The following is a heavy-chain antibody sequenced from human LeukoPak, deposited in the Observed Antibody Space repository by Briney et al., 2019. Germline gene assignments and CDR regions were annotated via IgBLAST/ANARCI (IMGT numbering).Heavy chain of an antibody. V-gene: IGHV4-59*12. D-gene: IGHD2-15*01. CDR2: THYSGST. J-gene: IGHJ3*02. CDR3: ARDRNVYCSGGSCYSAPFDI. Sequence: SETLSLTCTVSGGSISSYYWSWLRQPPGKGLEYIGYTHYSGSTNYNPSLKSRVTISVDKSKNQFSLKLSSVTAADTAVYYCARDRNVYCSGGSCYSAPFDIWGQGTMVTVSS. CDR1: GGSISSYY.